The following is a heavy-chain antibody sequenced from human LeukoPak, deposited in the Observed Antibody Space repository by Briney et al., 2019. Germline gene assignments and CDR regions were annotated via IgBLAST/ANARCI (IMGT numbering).Heavy chain of an antibody. Sequence: SETLSLTCAVYGGSFSGYYWSWTRQPPGKGLEWIGEINHSGSTNYNPSLKSRVTISVDTSKNQFSLKLSSVTAADTAVYYCARVTRSSYNYYYYGMDVWGQGTTVTVSS. V-gene: IGHV4-34*01. CDR3: ARVTRSSYNYYYYGMDV. J-gene: IGHJ6*02. CDR1: GGSFSGYY. D-gene: IGHD6-6*01. CDR2: INHSGST.